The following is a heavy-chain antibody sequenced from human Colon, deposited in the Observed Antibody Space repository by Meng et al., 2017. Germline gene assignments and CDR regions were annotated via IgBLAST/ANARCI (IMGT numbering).Heavy chain of an antibody. CDR3: AVGYCTAGSCYSSRTHHFGLDV. CDR2: LIPMFGTI. J-gene: IGHJ6*02. D-gene: IGHD2-15*01. Sequence: SVKVSCKASGDTFINYAISWVRQAPGQGLEWVGGLIPMFGTINYAQKLQGRVTVTTDQSTTTAYMELSSLRSEDTTLYYCAVGYCTAGSCYSSRTHHFGLDVWGQGTMVTVSS. V-gene: IGHV1-69*05. CDR1: GDTFINYA.